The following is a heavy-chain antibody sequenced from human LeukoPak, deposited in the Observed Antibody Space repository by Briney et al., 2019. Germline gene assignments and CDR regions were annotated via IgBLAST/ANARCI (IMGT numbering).Heavy chain of an antibody. V-gene: IGHV3-48*04. CDR2: ISSSSTI. CDR1: GFTFSSYS. Sequence: GGSLRLSCAASGFTFSSYSMNWVRQAPGKGLEWVSYISSSSTIYYADSVKGRFTISRDNAKNSLYLQMNSLRAEDTAVYYCARDGLWFGELSFYYYYGMDVWGQGTTVTVSS. J-gene: IGHJ6*02. D-gene: IGHD3-10*01. CDR3: ARDGLWFGELSFYYYYGMDV.